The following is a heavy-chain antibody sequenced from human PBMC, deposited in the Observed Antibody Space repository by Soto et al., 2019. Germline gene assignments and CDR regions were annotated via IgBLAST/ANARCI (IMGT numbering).Heavy chain of an antibody. CDR2: TRQDGGQS. J-gene: IGHJ4*02. CDR3: ATAEVDY. Sequence: WSLRLSCEASGFTLSSYWMSWIRQAPGKGLEWVANTRQDGGQSYLVDSVKGRFTASRDNAKSTLYLQMNSLKAEDTAVYYCATAEVDYWGPGTLVTVSS. CDR1: GFTLSSYW. V-gene: IGHV3-7*01.